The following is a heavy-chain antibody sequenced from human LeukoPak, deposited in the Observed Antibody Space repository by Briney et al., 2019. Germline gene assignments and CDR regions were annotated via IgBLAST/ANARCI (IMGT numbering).Heavy chain of an antibody. V-gene: IGHV4-39*01. CDR2: MYYSGST. CDR3: ARNRYYYGSGNYGVPNWFDP. J-gene: IGHJ5*02. Sequence: SETLSLTCTVSGGSISSSSYYWGWIRQPPGKGLEWIGSMYYSGSTYYNPSLKSRVTISVDTSKNQFSLRLSSVTAADTAVYYCARNRYYYGSGNYGVPNWFDPWGQGTLVTVSS. D-gene: IGHD3-10*01. CDR1: GGSISSSSYY.